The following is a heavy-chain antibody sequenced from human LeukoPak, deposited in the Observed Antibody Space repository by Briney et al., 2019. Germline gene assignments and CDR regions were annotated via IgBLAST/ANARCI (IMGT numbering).Heavy chain of an antibody. Sequence: VKVACKVSEYSFTDYYIHWVRQAPGEGLEWVGLVDPEDDKTMYAEHFQGRITITADTSTDTAHMDLSSLRSEDTAVYYCATVTRYAFGPKFDYWGQGTLVTVSS. J-gene: IGHJ4*02. CDR1: EYSFTDYY. D-gene: IGHD3-16*02. CDR3: ATVTRYAFGPKFDY. V-gene: IGHV1-69-2*01. CDR2: VDPEDDKT.